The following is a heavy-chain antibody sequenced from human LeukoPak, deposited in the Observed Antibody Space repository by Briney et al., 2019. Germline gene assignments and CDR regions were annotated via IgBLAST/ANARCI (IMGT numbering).Heavy chain of an antibody. CDR3: ARDNSGSSFDY. D-gene: IGHD1-26*01. CDR1: GCSISSGYY. J-gene: IGHJ4*02. CDR2: IYHTGNT. V-gene: IGHV4-38-2*02. Sequence: PSETLSLTCAVSGCSISSGYYWGWIRQPPGKGLEWIGSIYHTGNTYYNPSLKSRVTISEDTPKNHFSLKLSSVTAADTAVYYCARDNSGSSFDYWGQGTLVTASS.